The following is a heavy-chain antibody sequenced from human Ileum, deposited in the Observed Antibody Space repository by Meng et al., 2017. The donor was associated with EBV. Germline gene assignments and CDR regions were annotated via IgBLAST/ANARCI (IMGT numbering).Heavy chain of an antibody. J-gene: IGHJ1*01. Sequence: QEQLQQGGAGLWKPSETLSLTCGVDGGSFNGYYWTWIRQPPGKGLEWIGEINHSGSTNYNPSLKSRVIISVDTSKNQFSLNLSSVTAADTAVYYCARGVYGPTTRGREYFIHWGRGTLVTVSS. V-gene: IGHV4-34*01. CDR2: INHSGST. CDR3: ARGVYGPTTRGREYFIH. CDR1: GGSFNGYY. D-gene: IGHD2-8*01.